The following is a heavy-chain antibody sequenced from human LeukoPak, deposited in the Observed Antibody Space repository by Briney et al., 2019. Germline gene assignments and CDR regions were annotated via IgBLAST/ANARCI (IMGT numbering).Heavy chain of an antibody. J-gene: IGHJ5*02. CDR1: GFIFSSYW. CDR3: AREIYSSTWYNWFDP. V-gene: IGHV3-7*01. D-gene: IGHD6-13*01. CDR2: IKEDGSEK. Sequence: GGSLRLFCAASGFIFSSYWMSWVRQAPGKGLEWVANIKEDGSEKYYVDSVKGRFTISRDNAKNSLYLQMNSLRAEDTAVYYCAREIYSSTWYNWFDPWGQGTLVTVSS.